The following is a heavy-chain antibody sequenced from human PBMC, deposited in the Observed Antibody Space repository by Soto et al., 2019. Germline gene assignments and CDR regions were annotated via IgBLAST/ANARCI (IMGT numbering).Heavy chain of an antibody. Sequence: GGSLRLTCGASGPTFTNYAINWVRQAPGRGLEWVSGISASGGRTYYADSVKGRFTSSRDNSKNTVFLQMNSLRAEATAVYYCAGVTYGGAFDIWGQGTMVTVSS. J-gene: IGHJ3*02. CDR3: AGVTYGGAFDI. V-gene: IGHV3-23*01. CDR1: GPTFTNYA. CDR2: ISASGGRT. D-gene: IGHD3-16*01.